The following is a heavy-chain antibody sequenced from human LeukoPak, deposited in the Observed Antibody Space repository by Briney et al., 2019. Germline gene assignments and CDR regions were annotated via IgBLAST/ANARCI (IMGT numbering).Heavy chain of an antibody. Sequence: GGSLRLSCAASGFTFSSYAMHWARQAPGKGLEWVAVISYDGSNKYYADSVKGRFTISRDNSKNTLYLQMNSLRAEDTAVYYCARDLMVGATDKDDYWGQGTLVTVSS. J-gene: IGHJ4*02. CDR2: ISYDGSNK. V-gene: IGHV3-30*04. CDR3: ARDLMVGATDKDDY. D-gene: IGHD1-26*01. CDR1: GFTFSSYA.